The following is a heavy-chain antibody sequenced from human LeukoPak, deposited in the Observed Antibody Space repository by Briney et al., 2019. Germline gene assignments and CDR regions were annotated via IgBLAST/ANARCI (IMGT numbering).Heavy chain of an antibody. CDR1: GGSISGSTFY. CDR3: AREFYDGSGNPLDN. Sequence: SETLSLTCTVSGGSISGSTFYWGWIRQPPGKGLEWIGSMYYSGSTYYNPSLESRVTISVDTSKNQFSLKLNSVTAADTAVYYCAREFYDGSGNPLDNWGQGTLVNVSS. D-gene: IGHD3-22*01. V-gene: IGHV4-39*02. CDR2: MYYSGST. J-gene: IGHJ4*02.